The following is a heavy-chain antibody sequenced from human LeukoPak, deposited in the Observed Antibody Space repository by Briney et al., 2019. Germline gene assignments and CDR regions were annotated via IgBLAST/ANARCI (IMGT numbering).Heavy chain of an antibody. CDR1: GFTFSSYA. V-gene: IGHV3-30-3*01. CDR2: ISYDGSNK. Sequence: GGSLRLSCAASGFTFSSYAMHWVRQAPGKGLEWVAVISYDGSNKYYADSVKGRFTISRDNSKNTLYLQMNSLRAEDTAVYCCARDLGGIAVAGTPGAPDYWGQGTLVTVSS. J-gene: IGHJ4*02. D-gene: IGHD6-19*01. CDR3: ARDLGGIAVAGTPGAPDY.